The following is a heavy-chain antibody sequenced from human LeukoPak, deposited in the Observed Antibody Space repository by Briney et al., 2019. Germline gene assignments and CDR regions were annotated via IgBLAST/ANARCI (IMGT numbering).Heavy chain of an antibody. V-gene: IGHV1-2*02. J-gene: IGHJ4*02. D-gene: IGHD2-2*01. CDR2: INPNSGGT. Sequence: ASVKVSCKASGYTFTGYYMHWVRQAPGQGLEWMGWINPNSGGTSYAQKFQGRVTITRDTSISTAYMELSRLRSDDTAVYYCASGCSSTSCPIDYWGQGTLVTVSS. CDR1: GYTFTGYY. CDR3: ASGCSSTSCPIDY.